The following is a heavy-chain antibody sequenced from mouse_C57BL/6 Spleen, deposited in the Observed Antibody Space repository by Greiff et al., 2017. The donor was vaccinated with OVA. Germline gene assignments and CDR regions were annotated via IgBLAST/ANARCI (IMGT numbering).Heavy chain of an antibody. CDR2: ITHSGET. D-gene: IGHD3-3*01. CDR3: AGDRGTALFAY. Sequence: QVQLKESGPGLVKPSQSLFLTCSITGFPITSGYYWIWIRQSPGKPLEWMGYITHSGETFYNPSLQSPISITRETSKNQFFLQLNSVTTEYTAMYYCAGDRGTALFAYWGQGTLVTVSA. J-gene: IGHJ3*01. CDR1: GFPITSGYY. V-gene: IGHV12-3*01.